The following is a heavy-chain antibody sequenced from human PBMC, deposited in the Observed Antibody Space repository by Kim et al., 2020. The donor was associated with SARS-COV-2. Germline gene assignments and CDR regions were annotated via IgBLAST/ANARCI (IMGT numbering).Heavy chain of an antibody. CDR1: GYTFTSYG. CDR3: AREKRVGATPIWFDP. V-gene: IGHV1-18*04. CDR2: ISAYNGNT. J-gene: IGHJ5*02. D-gene: IGHD1-26*01. Sequence: ASVKVSCKASGYTFTSYGISWVRQAPGQGLEWMGWISAYNGNTNYAQKLQGRVTMTTDTSTSTAYMELRSLRSDDTAVYYCAREKRVGATPIWFDPWGQGALVTVSS.